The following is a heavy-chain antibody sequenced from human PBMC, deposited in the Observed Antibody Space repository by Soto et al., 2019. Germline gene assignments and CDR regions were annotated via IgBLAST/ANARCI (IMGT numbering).Heavy chain of an antibody. V-gene: IGHV4-59*01. Sequence: SETLSLTCTVSGGSISGYYWSWIRQPPGKGLEWIGYIYYNGNTNYNPSLKSRVTISVDTSTNHFSPKLSSVTAADTAVYYCARDDSEYYYGRDVWGQGTTVTVSS. D-gene: IGHD2-21*02. CDR3: ARDDSEYYYGRDV. CDR2: IYYNGNT. CDR1: GGSISGYY. J-gene: IGHJ6*02.